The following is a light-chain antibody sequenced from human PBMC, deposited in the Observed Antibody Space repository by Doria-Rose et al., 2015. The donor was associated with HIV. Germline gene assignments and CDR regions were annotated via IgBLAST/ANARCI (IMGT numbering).Light chain of an antibody. J-gene: IGKJ1*01. CDR2: DGS. V-gene: IGKV3-20*01. CDR1: QSFSSTY. CDR3: HQYGTSWT. Sequence: TQSPGTLSLSPGERATLSCRASQSFSSTYLAWYQQKPGQAPSRLIYDGSTRATGIPDRFSASGSGTDFTLTINRLEPEDFALYYCHQYGTSWTFGQGTKGEI.